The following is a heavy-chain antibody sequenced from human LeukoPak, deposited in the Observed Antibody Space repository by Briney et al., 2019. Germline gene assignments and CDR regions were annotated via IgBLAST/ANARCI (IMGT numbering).Heavy chain of an antibody. CDR2: FDPEDGET. Sequence: ASVKVSCKVSGYTLTELSMHWVRRAPGKGLEWMGGFDPEDGETIYALKFQGRVTMTEDTSTDTAYMELSSLRSEDTAVYYCATHLVTYYYDSSGYYYARWFDPWGQGTLVTVSS. D-gene: IGHD3-22*01. V-gene: IGHV1-24*01. J-gene: IGHJ5*02. CDR3: ATHLVTYYYDSSGYYYARWFDP. CDR1: GYTLTELS.